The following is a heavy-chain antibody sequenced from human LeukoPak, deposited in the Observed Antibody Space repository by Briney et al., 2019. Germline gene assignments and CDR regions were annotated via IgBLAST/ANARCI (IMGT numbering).Heavy chain of an antibody. CDR2: IHYSGNT. V-gene: IGHV4-39*01. D-gene: IGHD2-15*01. CDR3: ARHTQAQLPPYSYYYMDV. J-gene: IGHJ6*03. CDR1: GGSISSTRYF. Sequence: SETLSLTCTVSGGSISSTRYFWGWIRQPPGKGLEWIGSIHYSGNTYYSPSPKSRVTIFVGTSKNQFSLKLSSVTATDTAVYYCARHTQAQLPPYSYYYMDVWGKGATVTVSS.